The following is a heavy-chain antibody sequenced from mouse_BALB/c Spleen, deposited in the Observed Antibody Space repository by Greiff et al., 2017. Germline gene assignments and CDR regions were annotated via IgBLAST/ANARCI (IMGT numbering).Heavy chain of an antibody. J-gene: IGHJ2*01. V-gene: IGHV5-6-3*01. D-gene: IGHD1-3*01. CDR1: GFTFSSYG. CDR2: INSNGGST. Sequence: EVQGVESGGGLVQPGGSLKLSCAASGFTFSSYGMSWVRQTPDKRLELVATINSNGGSTYYPDSVKGRFTISRDNAKNTLYLQMSSLKSEDTAMYYCARLTPYYFDYWGQGTTLTVSS. CDR3: ARLTPYYFDY.